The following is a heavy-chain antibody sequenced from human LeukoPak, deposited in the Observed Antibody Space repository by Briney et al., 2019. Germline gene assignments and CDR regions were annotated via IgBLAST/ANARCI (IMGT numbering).Heavy chain of an antibody. D-gene: IGHD5-18*01. Sequence: ASVKVSCKSSGYTFTGYYMHWVRQAPGQGLEWMGWINPNSGGTNYAQKFQGRVTMTRDTSISTAYMELSRLRSDDTAVYYCASTYGGYSYGYYDYWGQGTLVTVSS. CDR3: ASTYGGYSYGYYDY. CDR1: GYTFTGYY. CDR2: INPNSGGT. V-gene: IGHV1-2*02. J-gene: IGHJ4*02.